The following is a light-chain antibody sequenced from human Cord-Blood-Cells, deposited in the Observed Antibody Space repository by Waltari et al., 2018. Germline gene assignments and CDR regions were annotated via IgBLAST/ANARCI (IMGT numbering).Light chain of an antibody. CDR1: KLGDKY. CDR3: QAWDSSTYV. J-gene: IGLJ1*01. Sequence: SYELTQPPSVSVSPGQTASITCSGDKLGDKYACWYQQKPGQSPVLVIYQDSKRPSGIPEAFSGSNSGNPATLTISGTQAMDEADYYCQAWDSSTYVFGTGTKVTVL. CDR2: QDS. V-gene: IGLV3-1*01.